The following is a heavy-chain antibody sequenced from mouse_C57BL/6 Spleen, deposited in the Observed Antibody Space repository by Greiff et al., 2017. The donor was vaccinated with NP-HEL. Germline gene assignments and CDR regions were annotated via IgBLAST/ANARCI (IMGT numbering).Heavy chain of an antibody. CDR1: GYTFTSYW. J-gene: IGHJ2*01. CDR2: INPSSGYT. V-gene: IGHV1-7*01. D-gene: IGHD2-4*01. CDR3: ARERGIDYDGFDY. Sequence: VQLVESGAELAKPGASVKLSCKASGYTFTSYWMHWVKQRPGQGLEWIGYINPSSGYTKYNQKFKDKATLTADKSSSTAYMQLSSLTYEDSAVYYCARERGIDYDGFDYWGQGTTLTVSS.